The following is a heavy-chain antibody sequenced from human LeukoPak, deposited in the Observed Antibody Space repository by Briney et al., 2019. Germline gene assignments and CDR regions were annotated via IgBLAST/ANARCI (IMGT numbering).Heavy chain of an antibody. CDR3: AKDRYCSSTSCYTKYFQH. V-gene: IGHV3-23*01. J-gene: IGHJ1*01. Sequence: SGGSLTLSCAASGFTFSSYAMSWVRQAPGKGLEWVSAISGSGGSTYYADSVKGRFTISRDNSKNTLYLQMNSLRAEDTAVYYCAKDRYCSSTSCYTKYFQHWGQGTLVTVSS. CDR1: GFTFSSYA. D-gene: IGHD2-2*02. CDR2: ISGSGGST.